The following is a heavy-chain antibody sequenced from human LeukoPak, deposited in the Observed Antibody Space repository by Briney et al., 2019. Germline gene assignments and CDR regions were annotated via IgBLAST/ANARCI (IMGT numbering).Heavy chain of an antibody. CDR1: GYTFTSYD. V-gene: IGHV1-8*01. D-gene: IGHD1-26*01. CDR2: MNPNSGNT. CDR3: ARGPPQWELRALGY. J-gene: IGHJ4*02. Sequence: ASVKVSCKASGYTFTSYDINWVRQATGQGLEWMGWMNPNSGNTGYAQKFQGRVTMTRDTSISTAYMELSRLRSDDTAVYYCARGPPQWELRALGYWGQGTLVTVSS.